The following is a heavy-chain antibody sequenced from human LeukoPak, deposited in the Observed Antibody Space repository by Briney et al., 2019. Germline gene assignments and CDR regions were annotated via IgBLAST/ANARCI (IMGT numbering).Heavy chain of an antibody. J-gene: IGHJ4*02. CDR1: GGSITGYY. CDR3: ARYVALSGGYLDY. D-gene: IGHD2-15*01. CDR2: IYSSGST. Sequence: SETLSLTCTVSGGSITGYYWNWIRQLPGKGLEWIGYIYSSGSTDYNPSLKSRVTMSVDTSKNQFSLNLSSVTAADTAVYYCARYVALSGGYLDYWGQGTLVPVSS. V-gene: IGHV4-4*09.